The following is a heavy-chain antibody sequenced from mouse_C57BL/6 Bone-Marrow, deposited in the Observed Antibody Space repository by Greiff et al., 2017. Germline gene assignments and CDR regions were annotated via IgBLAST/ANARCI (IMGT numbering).Heavy chain of an antibody. CDR3: APFYYYGTQFAY. CDR1: GYAFSSSW. V-gene: IGHV1-82*01. CDR2: IYPGDGDT. D-gene: IGHD1-1*01. J-gene: IGHJ3*01. Sequence: QVHVKQSGPELVKPGASVKISCKASGYAFSSSWMNWVKQRPGKGLEWIGRIYPGDGDTNYNGKFKGKATLTADKSSSTAYMQLSSLTSEDSAVYFCAPFYYYGTQFAYWGQGTLVTVSA.